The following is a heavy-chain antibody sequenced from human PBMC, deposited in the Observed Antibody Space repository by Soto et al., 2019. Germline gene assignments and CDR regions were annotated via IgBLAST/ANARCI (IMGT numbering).Heavy chain of an antibody. V-gene: IGHV1-2*02. CDR2: IHPNGGDT. CDR1: GDPFIDSY. Sequence: VMVHCKASGDPFIDSYLHWVRQAPGQWLEWMGWIHPNGGDTISAKKFQGRVNLTSDTYINRAYRELSRLTSDDTAVYFRARAKLQNLCRYYALDSWG. CDR3: ARAKLQNLCRYYALDS. D-gene: IGHD3-10*02. J-gene: IGHJ6*01.